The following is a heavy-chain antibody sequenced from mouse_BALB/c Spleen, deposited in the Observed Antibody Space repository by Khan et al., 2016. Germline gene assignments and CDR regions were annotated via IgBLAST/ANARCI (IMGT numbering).Heavy chain of an antibody. CDR2: ISSDSSTI. Sequence: EVELVESGGGLVQPGGSRKLSCAASGFTFSSFGMHWVRQAPEKGLEWVAYISSDSSTIYYADTLKGRFTISRDHPKNTLFLQMTSLRSEDTAMYYCIRERGYDAWFAYWGQGTLVTVSA. D-gene: IGHD2-2*01. V-gene: IGHV5-17*02. CDR1: GFTFSSFG. J-gene: IGHJ3*01. CDR3: IRERGYDAWFAY.